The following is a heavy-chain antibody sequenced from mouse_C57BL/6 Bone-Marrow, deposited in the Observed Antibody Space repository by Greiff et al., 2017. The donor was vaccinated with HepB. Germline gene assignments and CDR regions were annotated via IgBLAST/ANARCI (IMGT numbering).Heavy chain of an antibody. V-gene: IGHV1-64*01. D-gene: IGHD2-14*01. CDR3: ARYAPRGRNYVDY. CDR1: GYTFTSYW. Sequence: QVQLQQPGAELVKPGASVKLSCKASGYTFTSYWMHWVKQRPGQGLEWIGMIHPNSGSTNYNEKFKSKATLTVDKSSSTAYMQLSSLTSEDSAVYYCARYAPRGRNYVDYWGQGTTLTVSS. CDR2: IHPNSGST. J-gene: IGHJ2*01.